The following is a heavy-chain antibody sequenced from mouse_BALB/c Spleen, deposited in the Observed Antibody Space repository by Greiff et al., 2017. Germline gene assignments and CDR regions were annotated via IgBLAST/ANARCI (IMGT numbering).Heavy chain of an antibody. CDR1: GYTFTSYW. CDR2: INPSTGYT. D-gene: IGHD2-14*01. J-gene: IGHJ3*01. CDR3: ARAYRYDVSWFAY. Sequence: VQLQESGAELAKPGASVKMSCKASGYTFTSYWMHWVKQRPGQGLEWIGYINPSTGYTEYNQKFKDKATLTADKSSSTAYMQLSSLTSEDSAVYYCARAYRYDVSWFAYWGQGTLVTVSA. V-gene: IGHV1-7*01.